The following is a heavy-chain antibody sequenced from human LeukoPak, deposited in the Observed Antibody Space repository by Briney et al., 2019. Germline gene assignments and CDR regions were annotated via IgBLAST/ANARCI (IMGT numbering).Heavy chain of an antibody. Sequence: PSETLSLTCTVSGGSITNYYWSWIRQPPGRGLEWIGYIYDTGSTSYNPSLKSRVIMSVDTSKNQFSLKLNSATAADAAVYYCARDRRTCSSTSCYEDWFDPWGQGTLVTVSS. CDR1: GGSITNYY. J-gene: IGHJ5*02. CDR3: ARDRRTCSSTSCYEDWFDP. CDR2: IYDTGST. V-gene: IGHV4-59*12. D-gene: IGHD2-2*01.